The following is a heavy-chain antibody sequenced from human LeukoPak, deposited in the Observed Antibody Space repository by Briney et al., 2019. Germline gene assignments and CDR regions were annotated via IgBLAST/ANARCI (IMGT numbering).Heavy chain of an antibody. V-gene: IGHV3-48*01. CDR1: GFTFSSYS. J-gene: IGHJ3*02. CDR2: ISSSSSTI. Sequence: GSLRLSCAASGFTFSSYSMNWVRQAPGKGLEWVSYISSSSSTIYYADSVKGRFTISRDNAKNSMSVQMNSLRVEDTAVYYCARGFDGYYGFDIWGQGTMVTVSS. CDR3: ARGFDGYYGFDI. D-gene: IGHD5-24*01.